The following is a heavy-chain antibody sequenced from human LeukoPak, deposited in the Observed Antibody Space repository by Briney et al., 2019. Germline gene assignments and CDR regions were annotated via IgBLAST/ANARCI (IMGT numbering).Heavy chain of an antibody. Sequence: SETLSLTCTVSGASINTYYWSWIRQPPGKGLEWIGYIYYSGTTSYNPSLKTRVTISIDTSKNQFSLKLSSVTAADTAVYYCARGLRLGELLPFDYWGQGTLVTVSS. CDR3: ARGLRLGELLPFDY. CDR1: GASINTYY. D-gene: IGHD3-10*01. CDR2: IYYSGTT. V-gene: IGHV4-59*01. J-gene: IGHJ4*02.